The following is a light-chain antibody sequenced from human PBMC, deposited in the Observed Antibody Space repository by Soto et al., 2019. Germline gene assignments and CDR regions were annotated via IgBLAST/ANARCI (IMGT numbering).Light chain of an antibody. Sequence: EIVMTQSPATLSVSPGESATLSCRASQSVSSNLAWYQQKPGQAPRLLIYGASTRATGIPARFSGSGSGTXXXXXXXXXXXXXFAVYYCQQYNNWPPLTFGGGTKVEIK. CDR3: QQYNNWPPLT. CDR1: QSVSSN. CDR2: GAS. V-gene: IGKV3-15*01. J-gene: IGKJ4*01.